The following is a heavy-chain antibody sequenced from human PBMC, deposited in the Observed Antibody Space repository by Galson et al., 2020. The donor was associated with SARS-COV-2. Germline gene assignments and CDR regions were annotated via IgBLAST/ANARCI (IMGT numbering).Heavy chain of an antibody. D-gene: IGHD3-10*01. CDR1: GGSINTGGYY. V-gene: IGHV4-39*01. J-gene: IGHJ4*02. Sequence: SETLSLTCTVSGGSINTGGYYWGWIRQPPGQGLEWIGDTYYSGSSYYNPSLKSRLSLSVDTSKNHFSLKLSSVTAADTAVYYCVRRESGGGDFDYGGEGTLVPVSS. CDR2: TYYSGSS. CDR3: VRRESGGGDFDY.